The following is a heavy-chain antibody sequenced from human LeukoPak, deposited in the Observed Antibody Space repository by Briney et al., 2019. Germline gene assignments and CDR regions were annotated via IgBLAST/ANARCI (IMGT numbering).Heavy chain of an antibody. CDR2: INHSGST. Sequence: SETLSLTCAVYGGSFSGYYWSWIRQPPGKGLEWIGEINHSGSTNYNPSLKSRVTISVDTSKNQFSLKLSSVTAADTAVYYCARHRTGRSGDSNWFDPWGQGTLVTVSS. CDR3: ARHRTGRSGDSNWFDP. CDR1: GGSFSGYY. V-gene: IGHV4-34*01. D-gene: IGHD2-21*02. J-gene: IGHJ5*02.